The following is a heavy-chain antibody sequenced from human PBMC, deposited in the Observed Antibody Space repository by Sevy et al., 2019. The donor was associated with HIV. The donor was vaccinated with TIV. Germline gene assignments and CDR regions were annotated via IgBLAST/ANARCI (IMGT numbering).Heavy chain of an antibody. Sequence: GGSLRLSCAASGFIARSNHMSWVRQAPGKGLEWVSVSYIGGNTYYADSVKGRFTISRDNSKNTLYLQMNSLRAEDTAVYYCARESSGWMYYFDYWGQGTLVTVSS. CDR2: SYIGGNT. V-gene: IGHV3-53*01. J-gene: IGHJ4*02. CDR3: ARESSGWMYYFDY. D-gene: IGHD6-19*01. CDR1: GFIARSNH.